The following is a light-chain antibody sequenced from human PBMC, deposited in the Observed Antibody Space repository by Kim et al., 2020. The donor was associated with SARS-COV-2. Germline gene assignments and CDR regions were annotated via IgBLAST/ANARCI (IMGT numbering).Light chain of an antibody. CDR1: SSNIGSNT. J-gene: IGLJ3*02. CDR3: AAWDDSLNGPV. V-gene: IGLV1-44*01. CDR2: SNN. Sequence: QSVLTQPPSASGTPGQRVPISCSGSSSNIGSNTVNWYQQLPGTAPKLLIYSNNQRPSGVPDRFSGSKSGTSASLAISGLQSEDEADYYCAAWDDSLNGPVFGGGTHLTVL.